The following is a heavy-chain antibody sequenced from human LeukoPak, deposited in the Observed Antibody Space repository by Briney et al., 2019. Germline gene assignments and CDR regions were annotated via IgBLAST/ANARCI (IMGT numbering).Heavy chain of an antibody. V-gene: IGHV1-46*01. CDR1: GYTFTSYY. CDR3: ARVEGGRDGYNFDY. D-gene: IGHD5-24*01. Sequence: ASVKVSCKASGYTFTSYYMHWVRQAPGQGLEWMGIINPSGGSTSYAQKFQGRVTITRDTSASTAYMELSSLRSEDTAVYYCARVEGGRDGYNFDYWGQGTLVTVSS. CDR2: INPSGGST. J-gene: IGHJ4*02.